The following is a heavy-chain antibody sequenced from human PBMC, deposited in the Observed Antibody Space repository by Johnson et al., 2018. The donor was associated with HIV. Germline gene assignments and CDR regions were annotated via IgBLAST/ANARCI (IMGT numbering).Heavy chain of an antibody. V-gene: IGHV3-66*01. CDR2: IYSGGSP. CDR1: GFTVSSNY. D-gene: IGHD5-18*01. J-gene: IGHJ3*02. Sequence: VQLVESGGGLVQPGGSLRLSCAASGFTVSSNYMSWVRQAPGKGLEWVSVIYSGGSPYFADPVKGRFTISRDNSNNTLYLQMNSLRAEDTAVYYCARWIQLWVAFDIWGQGTMVTVSS. CDR3: ARWIQLWVAFDI.